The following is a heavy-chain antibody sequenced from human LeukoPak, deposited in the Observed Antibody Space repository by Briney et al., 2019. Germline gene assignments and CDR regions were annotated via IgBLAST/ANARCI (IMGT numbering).Heavy chain of an antibody. CDR2: INHSGST. CDR3: ATADYYDSSGY. CDR1: GGSFSGYY. V-gene: IGHV4-34*01. Sequence: SETLSLTCAVYGGSFSGYYWSWIRQPPGKGLEWIGEINHSGSTNYNPSLKSRVTISVHTSKNQFSLKLSSVTAADTAVYYCATADYYDSSGYWGQGTLVTVSS. J-gene: IGHJ4*02. D-gene: IGHD3-22*01.